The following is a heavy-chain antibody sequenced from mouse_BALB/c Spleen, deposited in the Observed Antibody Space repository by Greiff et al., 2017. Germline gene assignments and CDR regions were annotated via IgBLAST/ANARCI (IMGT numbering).Heavy chain of an antibody. Sequence: EVQLVESGTVLARPGASVKMSCKASGYTFTSYWMHWVKQRPGQGLEWIGAIYPGNSDTSYNQKFKGKAKLTAVTSTSTAYMELSSLTNEDSAVYYCTRWYDYDATDYWGQGTTLTVSS. V-gene: IGHV1-5*01. CDR3: TRWYDYDATDY. CDR2: IYPGNSDT. D-gene: IGHD2-4*01. CDR1: GYTFTSYW. J-gene: IGHJ2*01.